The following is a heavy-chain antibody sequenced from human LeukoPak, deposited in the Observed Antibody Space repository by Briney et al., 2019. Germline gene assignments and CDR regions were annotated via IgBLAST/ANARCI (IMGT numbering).Heavy chain of an antibody. V-gene: IGHV1-2*02. CDR1: GYTFTGYY. J-gene: IGHJ5*02. CDR2: INPNSGGT. D-gene: IGHD6-13*01. CDR3: ARDRGNSWPPRWFDP. Sequence: ASVKVSCTASGYTFTGYYIHWVRQAPGQGLEWMGWINPNSGGTHYSQNFQGRVTLTRDTSISTAYMELSSLTSDDTAMYYCARDRGNSWPPRWFDPWGQGILVTVSS.